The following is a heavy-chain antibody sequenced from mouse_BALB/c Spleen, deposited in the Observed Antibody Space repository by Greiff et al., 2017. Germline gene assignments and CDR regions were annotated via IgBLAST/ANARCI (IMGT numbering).Heavy chain of an antibody. CDR2: INPSNGRT. Sequence: QVQLQQPGAELVKPGASVKLSCKASGYTFTSYWMHWVKQRPGQGLEWIGEINPSNGRTNYNEKFKSKATLTVDKSSSTAYMQLSSLTSEDSAVYYCAREGTGTAYWGQGTLVTVSA. CDR3: AREGTGTAY. J-gene: IGHJ3*01. D-gene: IGHD4-1*01. V-gene: IGHV1S81*02. CDR1: GYTFTSYW.